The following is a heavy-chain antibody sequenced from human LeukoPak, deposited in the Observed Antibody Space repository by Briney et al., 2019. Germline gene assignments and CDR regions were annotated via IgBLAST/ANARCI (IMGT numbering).Heavy chain of an antibody. CDR3: AIPLGGYYDSSGYYD. CDR2: IIPIFGTA. Sequence: SVKVSCKESGGTFISYAISWVRQAPGQGLEWMGGIIPIFGTANYAQKFQGRVTITADESTSTAYMELSSLRSEDTAVYYCAIPLGGYYDSSGYYDWGQGTLVTVSS. D-gene: IGHD3-22*01. J-gene: IGHJ4*02. V-gene: IGHV1-69*13. CDR1: GGTFISYA.